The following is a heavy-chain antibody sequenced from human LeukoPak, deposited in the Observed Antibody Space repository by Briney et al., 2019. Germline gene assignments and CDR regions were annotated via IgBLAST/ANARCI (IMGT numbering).Heavy chain of an antibody. D-gene: IGHD6-13*01. CDR2: ISAYNGNT. Sequence: ASVKVSCKASGYTFTSYGISWVRQAPGQGLEWMGWISAYNGNTHYAQKLQGRVTMTTDTSTSTAYMELRSLRSDDTAVYYCAEIAAAGWFYPWGQGTLVTVSS. J-gene: IGHJ5*02. V-gene: IGHV1-18*01. CDR3: AEIAAAGWFYP. CDR1: GYTFTSYG.